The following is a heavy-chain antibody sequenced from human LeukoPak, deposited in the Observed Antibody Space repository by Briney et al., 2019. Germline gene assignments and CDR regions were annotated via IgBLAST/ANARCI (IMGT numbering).Heavy chain of an antibody. V-gene: IGHV4-31*03. D-gene: IGHD1-20*01. Sequence: PSQTLSLTCTVSGGSISSGGYYWSWIRQHPGKGLEWIGYIYYSGSTNYNPSLKSRVTISIDTSKNQLSLKLSSVTAADTAVYYCARDSITGTLPFDIWGQGTMVTVSS. CDR3: ARDSITGTLPFDI. CDR1: GGSISSGGYY. J-gene: IGHJ3*02. CDR2: IYYSGST.